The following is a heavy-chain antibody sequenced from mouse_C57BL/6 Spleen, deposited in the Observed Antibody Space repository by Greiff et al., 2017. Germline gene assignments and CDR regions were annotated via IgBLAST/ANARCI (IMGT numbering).Heavy chain of an antibody. CDR2: INPNNGGT. J-gene: IGHJ4*01. V-gene: IGHV1-26*01. CDR1: GYTFTDYY. CDR3: ASGNGKAYAMDY. D-gene: IGHD2-1*01. Sequence: EVQLQQSGPELVKPGASVKISCKASGYTFTDYYMNWVKQSHGKSLEWIGDINPNNGGTSYNQKFKGKATLTVDKSSSTAYMELRSLTSEDSAVYYCASGNGKAYAMDYWGQGTSVTVSS.